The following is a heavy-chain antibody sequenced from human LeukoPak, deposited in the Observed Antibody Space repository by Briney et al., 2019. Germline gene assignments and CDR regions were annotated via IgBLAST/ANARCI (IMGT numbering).Heavy chain of an antibody. CDR3: ARGVLTVTTLASYYFDY. Sequence: GGPLRLSCAPSGFTFSTYWMTWVRQAPGKGLEWVANIKLDGSEKYYVDSVKGRFSISRDNAKNSLYLQMNSLRAEDTAVYYCARGVLTVTTLASYYFDYWGQGTLVTVSS. CDR2: IKLDGSEK. CDR1: GFTFSTYW. V-gene: IGHV3-7*01. J-gene: IGHJ4*02. D-gene: IGHD4-11*01.